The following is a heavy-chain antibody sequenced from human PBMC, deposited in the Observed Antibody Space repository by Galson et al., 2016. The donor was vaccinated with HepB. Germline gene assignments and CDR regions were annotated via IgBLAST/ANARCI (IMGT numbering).Heavy chain of an antibody. J-gene: IGHJ3*02. CDR3: AKERGDCSGGTCRYHDAFDI. D-gene: IGHD2-15*01. CDR1: GFTFSTYW. CDR2: ISFDGSNA. V-gene: IGHV3-30*18. Sequence: SLRLSCAASGFTFSTYWMNWVRQAPGKGLEWVAVISFDGSNAYYGDSVKGRFTISRDNSKNTLSLQMNSLRAEDTAVYYCAKERGDCSGGTCRYHDAFDIWGQGTMVTVSS.